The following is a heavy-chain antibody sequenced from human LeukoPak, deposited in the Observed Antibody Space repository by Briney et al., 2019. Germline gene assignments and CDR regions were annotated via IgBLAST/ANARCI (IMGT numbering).Heavy chain of an antibody. D-gene: IGHD3-22*01. J-gene: IGHJ5*02. CDR1: DDSISNSRYY. V-gene: IGHV4-39*01. Sequence: SETLSLTCTVSDDSISNSRYYWGWVRQPPGKGLEWIATIYYSGSTYYNPSLKSRLTISVDTSKNQFSLILTSVTAADTAVYYCARQTYYYDSTSRAYYYRPFDPWGQGTLVTVPS. CDR2: IYYSGST. CDR3: ARQTYYYDSTSRAYYYRPFDP.